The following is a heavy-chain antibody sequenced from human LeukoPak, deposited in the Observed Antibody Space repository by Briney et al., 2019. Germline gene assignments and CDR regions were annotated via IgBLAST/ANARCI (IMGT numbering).Heavy chain of an antibody. D-gene: IGHD2-2*02. J-gene: IGHJ3*02. CDR2: IYYSGST. CDR3: ASIYCSSTSCYMWAPYDAFDI. V-gene: IGHV4-61*01. CDR1: GGSVSSGSYY. Sequence: PSETLSLTCTVSGGSVSSGSYYWSWIRQPPGKGLEWIGYIYYSGSTNYNPSLKSRVTISVDTSKNQFSLKLSSVTAADTAVYYCASIYCSSTSCYMWAPYDAFDIWGQGTMVTVSS.